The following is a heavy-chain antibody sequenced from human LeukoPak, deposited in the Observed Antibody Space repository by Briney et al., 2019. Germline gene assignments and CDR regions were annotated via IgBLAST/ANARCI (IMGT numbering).Heavy chain of an antibody. Sequence: ASVKVSCKASGYTFTSYGISWVRQAPGQGLEWMRWISAYNGNTNYAQKLQGRVTMTTDTSTSTAYMELRSLRSDDTAVYYCASGVGNWNYAPTYFDYWGQGTLVTVSS. D-gene: IGHD1-7*01. CDR1: GYTFTSYG. CDR2: ISAYNGNT. V-gene: IGHV1-18*01. J-gene: IGHJ4*02. CDR3: ASGVGNWNYAPTYFDY.